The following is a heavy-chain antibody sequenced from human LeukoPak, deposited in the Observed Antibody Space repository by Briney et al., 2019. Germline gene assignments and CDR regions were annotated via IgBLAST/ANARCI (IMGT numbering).Heavy chain of an antibody. CDR1: GFTFSSYS. CDR2: ISSCSSYI. CDR3: ASARRWLSDY. D-gene: IGHD6-19*01. Sequence: SGGSLRLSCAASGFTFSSYSMNWVRQAPGKGLEWVSSISSCSSYIYYADSVKGRFTISRDNAKNSLYLQMNSLRAEDTAVYYCASARRWLSDYWGQGTLVTVSS. V-gene: IGHV3-21*01. J-gene: IGHJ4*02.